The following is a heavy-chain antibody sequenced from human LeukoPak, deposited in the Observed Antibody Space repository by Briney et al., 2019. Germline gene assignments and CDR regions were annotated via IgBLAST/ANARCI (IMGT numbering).Heavy chain of an antibody. J-gene: IGHJ4*02. D-gene: IGHD3-16*01. Sequence: PGGSLRLSCAASGFTFSNSWMSWVRQAPGKGLEWVAMIMQGGSDKYYVDSVEGRFTISRDNAKNSLYLQMNSLRAEDTSVYYCATGGGDSWGQGTLVTVSS. CDR2: IMQGGSDK. V-gene: IGHV3-7*01. CDR1: GFTFSNSW. CDR3: ATGGGDS.